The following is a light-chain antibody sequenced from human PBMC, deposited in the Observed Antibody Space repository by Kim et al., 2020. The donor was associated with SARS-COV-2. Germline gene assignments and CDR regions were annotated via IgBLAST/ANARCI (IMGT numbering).Light chain of an antibody. V-gene: IGLV3-9*01. CDR3: QVWDSGTWV. CDR1: NIQTKN. Sequence: SYELTQPLSVSVALGQTARLTCGGNNIQTKNVHWYRQKPGQAPVLVMYNDSKRPSGIPERFSGSNSGNTATLTISRAQAGDEADYYCQVWDSGTWVFGGGTQLTVL. CDR2: NDS. J-gene: IGLJ3*02.